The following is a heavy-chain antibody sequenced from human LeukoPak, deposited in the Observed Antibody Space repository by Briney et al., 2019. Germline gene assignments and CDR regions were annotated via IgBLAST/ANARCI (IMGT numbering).Heavy chain of an antibody. J-gene: IGHJ5*02. CDR1: GGTFSTYS. V-gene: IGHV1-69*04. CDR3: ARDPVVVEVVIAGVGWFDP. Sequence: ASVKVSCKASGGTFSTYSITWVRQAPGQGLEWMGRIIPVVDVAHYAQKFRGRVTITADISTSTAYMELGSLRSEDTAVYYCARDPVVVEVVIAGVGWFDPWGQGSLVTVSS. CDR2: IIPVVDVA. D-gene: IGHD2-2*01.